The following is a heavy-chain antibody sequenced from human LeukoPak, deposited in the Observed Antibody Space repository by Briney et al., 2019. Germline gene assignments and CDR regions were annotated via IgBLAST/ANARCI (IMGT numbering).Heavy chain of an antibody. J-gene: IGHJ6*03. CDR2: IYTSGST. CDR1: GGSISSGSYY. CDR3: ARGPFYYGSGSYGYYYYMDV. V-gene: IGHV4-61*02. Sequence: SQTLSLTCTVSGGSISSGSYYWSWIRQPAGKGLEWIGRIYTSGSTNYNPSLKSRVTISVDTSKNQFSLKLSSVTAADTAVYYCARGPFYYGSGSYGYYYYMDVWGKGTTVTVSS. D-gene: IGHD3-10*01.